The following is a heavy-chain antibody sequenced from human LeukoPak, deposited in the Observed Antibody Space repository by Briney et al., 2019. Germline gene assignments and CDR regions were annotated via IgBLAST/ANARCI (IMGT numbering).Heavy chain of an antibody. V-gene: IGHV5-51*01. D-gene: IGHD3-22*01. CDR3: ARRRYYYDSSGIRSYYFDY. J-gene: IGHJ4*02. CDR1: GYSLTSYW. CDR2: IYPGDSDT. Sequence: GESLKISCKGSGYSLTSYWIGWVRQMPGKGLEWMGIIYPGDSDTRYSPSFQGQVTISADKSISTAYLQWSSLKASDTAMYYCARRRYYYDSSGIRSYYFDYWGQGTLVTVSS.